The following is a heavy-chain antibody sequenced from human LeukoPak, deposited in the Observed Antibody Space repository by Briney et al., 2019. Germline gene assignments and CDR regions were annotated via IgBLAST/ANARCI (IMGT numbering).Heavy chain of an antibody. CDR1: GFTFSSYG. D-gene: IGHD6-25*01. CDR2: ISYDGSNK. CDR3: AKGRTMGSVGYYGMDV. V-gene: IGHV3-30*18. Sequence: PGGSLRLSCAASGFTFSSYGMHWVRQAPGKGLEWVAVISYDGSNKYYADSVKGRFTISRDNSKNTLYLQMNSLRAEDTAVYYCAKGRTMGSVGYYGMDVWGQGTTVTVSS. J-gene: IGHJ6*02.